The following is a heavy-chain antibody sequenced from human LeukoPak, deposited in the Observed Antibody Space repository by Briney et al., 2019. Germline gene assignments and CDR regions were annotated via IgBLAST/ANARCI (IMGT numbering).Heavy chain of an antibody. Sequence: PGGSLRLSCVTSGLMFHEHWILWVRQVPGKGLTWVSHIDRDGLTREYADSVKGRFTISRDNSKNTLYLQMNSLRAEDTAVYYCAKELGPFDYWGQGTLVTVSS. J-gene: IGHJ4*02. CDR1: GLMFHEHW. D-gene: IGHD1-26*01. V-gene: IGHV3-74*03. CDR3: AKELGPFDY. CDR2: IDRDGLTR.